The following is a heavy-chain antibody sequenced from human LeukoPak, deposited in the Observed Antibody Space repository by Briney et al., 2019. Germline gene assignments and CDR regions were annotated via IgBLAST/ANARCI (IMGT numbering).Heavy chain of an antibody. CDR1: GFTFSSYA. D-gene: IGHD3-22*01. CDR2: ISGSGGST. Sequence: GGSLRLSCAASGFTFSSYAMSWVRQAPGKGLEWVSAISGSGGSTYYADSVKGRVTISRDNSKNTLYLQMNSLRAEDTAVYYCAKGAGDSSGYSYYYMDVWGKGTTVTVSS. V-gene: IGHV3-23*01. CDR3: AKGAGDSSGYSYYYMDV. J-gene: IGHJ6*03.